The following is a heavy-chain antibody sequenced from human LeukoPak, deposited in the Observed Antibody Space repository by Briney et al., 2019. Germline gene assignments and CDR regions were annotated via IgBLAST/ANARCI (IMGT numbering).Heavy chain of an antibody. J-gene: IGHJ4*02. D-gene: IGHD4-23*01. CDR3: ARATTVISYYFDY. Sequence: GGSLRLSCAASGFTVSGNYMSWVRQAPGKGLEWVSIIYSGGSTYYADSVKGRFTISRDNSKNTVYLQMNSLRAEDTAVYYCARATTVISYYFDYWGQGTLVTVSS. V-gene: IGHV3-53*01. CDR2: IYSGGST. CDR1: GFTVSGNY.